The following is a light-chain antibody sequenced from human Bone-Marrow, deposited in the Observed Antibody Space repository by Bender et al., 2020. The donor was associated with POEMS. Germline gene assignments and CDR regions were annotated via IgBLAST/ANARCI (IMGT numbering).Light chain of an antibody. V-gene: IGLV2-14*02. Sequence: QSALTQPASVSGSPGQSITLSCTGTSSDVGSYNLVSWYQQHPGKAPKLMIYEGSRRPSGVSNRFSGSNSGNTATLTISGTQTMDEADYYCQAWDSRRGIFGGGTKVTVL. CDR2: EGS. J-gene: IGLJ2*01. CDR3: QAWDSRRGI. CDR1: SSDVGSYNL.